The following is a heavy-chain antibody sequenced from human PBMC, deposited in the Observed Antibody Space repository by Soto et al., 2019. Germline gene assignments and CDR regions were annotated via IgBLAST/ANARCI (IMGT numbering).Heavy chain of an antibody. D-gene: IGHD2-8*01. CDR3: ARDTNGVTQIGPFDY. CDR2: ISSSSFTI. Sequence: PGGSLRLSCAASGFTFSDYSMNWVRQAPGRGLEWVSYISSSSFTIHYADSVEGRFAISRGNAKNSLYLQMNSLRAEDTAVYYCARDTNGVTQIGPFDYWGQGTLVTVSS. V-gene: IGHV3-48*01. J-gene: IGHJ4*02. CDR1: GFTFSDYS.